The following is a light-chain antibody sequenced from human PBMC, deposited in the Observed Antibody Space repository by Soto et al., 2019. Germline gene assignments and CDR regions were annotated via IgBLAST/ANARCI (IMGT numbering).Light chain of an antibody. CDR3: QLQDT. CDR2: GSS. V-gene: IGKV3-15*01. Sequence: IVMTQSPATLSVSPGERATLSCRASQSVNTNLAWYQQKPGQTPRLLIYGSSTRATGIPAGFSASGSGTEFTLTISSLQSEDFAVYYCQLQDTFGGGTKVEIK. J-gene: IGKJ4*01. CDR1: QSVNTN.